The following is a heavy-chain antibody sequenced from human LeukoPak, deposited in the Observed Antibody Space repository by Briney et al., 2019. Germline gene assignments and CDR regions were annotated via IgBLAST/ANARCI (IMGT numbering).Heavy chain of an antibody. Sequence: SETLSLTCTVSGGSISTYYWSWIRQPPGKGLEWIGYIYYSGNSNYNPSLKSRVTISVDTSKIQFSLKLSSVTAADTAVYYCARVGNYYFDLWGRGTLVTVSS. D-gene: IGHD3-10*01. CDR2: IYYSGNS. V-gene: IGHV4-59*01. J-gene: IGHJ2*01. CDR3: ARVGNYYFDL. CDR1: GGSISTYY.